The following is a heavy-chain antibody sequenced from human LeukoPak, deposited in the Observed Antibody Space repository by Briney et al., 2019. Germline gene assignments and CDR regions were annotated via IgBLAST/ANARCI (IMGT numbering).Heavy chain of an antibody. J-gene: IGHJ4*02. CDR2: IRYDGSNK. Sequence: GGSLRLSCVASGFTFSNYWMHWVRQAPGKGLEWVAFIRYDGSNKYYADSVKGRFTISRDNSKNTLYLQMNSLRAEDTAVYYCAKGETSTVVTPNFGYWGQGTLVTVSS. CDR1: GFTFSNYW. V-gene: IGHV3-30*02. CDR3: AKGETSTVVTPNFGY. D-gene: IGHD4-23*01.